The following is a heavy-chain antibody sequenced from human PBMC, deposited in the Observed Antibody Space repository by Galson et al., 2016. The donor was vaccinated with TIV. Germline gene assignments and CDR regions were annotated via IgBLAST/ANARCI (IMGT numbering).Heavy chain of an antibody. V-gene: IGHV3-7*01. CDR3: ARGNGPGATYSLDS. Sequence: SLRLSCAASGFTFSRHWMSWVRQAPGKGLEWVANIKQDGDYKYYVDSVKGRFTISRDNAKNSLYLQMNSLRAEDTAVYYCARGNGPGATYSLDSWGQGTLVTVSS. CDR1: GFTFSRHW. D-gene: IGHD1-1*01. J-gene: IGHJ4*02. CDR2: IKQDGDYK.